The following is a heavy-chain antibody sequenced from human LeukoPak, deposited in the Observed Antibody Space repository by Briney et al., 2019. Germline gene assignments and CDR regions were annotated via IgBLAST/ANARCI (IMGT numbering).Heavy chain of an antibody. CDR3: ARDRDYYGSGSYYSKIDY. J-gene: IGHJ4*02. CDR1: GYTFTSYG. CDR2: ISAYNGNT. V-gene: IGHV1-18*04. Sequence: GASVKVSCKASGYTFTSYGISWVRQAPGQGLEWMGWISAYNGNTNYAQKLQGRVTMTTDTSTGTAYMELRSLRSDDTAVYYCARDRDYYGSGSYYSKIDYWGQGTLVTVSS. D-gene: IGHD3-10*01.